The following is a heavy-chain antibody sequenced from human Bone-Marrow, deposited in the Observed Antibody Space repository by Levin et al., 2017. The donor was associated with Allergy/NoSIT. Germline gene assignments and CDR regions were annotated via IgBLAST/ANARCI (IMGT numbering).Heavy chain of an antibody. D-gene: IGHD6-13*01. V-gene: IGHV3-30*04. CDR2: ISYDGSNK. CDR1: GFTFSSYA. CDR3: ARGTDDSSWFHYYYYYGMDV. J-gene: IGHJ6*02. Sequence: GGSLRLSCAASGFTFSSYAMHWVRQAPGKGLEWVAVISYDGSNKYYADSVKGRFTISRDNSKNTLYLQMNSLRAEDTAVYYCARGTDDSSWFHYYYYYGMDVWGQGTTVTVSS.